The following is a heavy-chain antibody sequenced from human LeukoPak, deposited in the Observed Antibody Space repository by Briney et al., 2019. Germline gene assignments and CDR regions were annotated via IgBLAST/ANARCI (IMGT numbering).Heavy chain of an antibody. Sequence: SETLSLTCAVYGGSFSGYYWSWIRQPPGKGLEWIGEINHSGSTNYNPSLKSRVTISVDTSKNQFSLKLSSVTAADTAVCYCARAPKYYDFWSGFTAKYMDVWGKGTTVTVSS. D-gene: IGHD3-3*01. J-gene: IGHJ6*03. CDR1: GGSFSGYY. CDR3: ARAPKYYDFWSGFTAKYMDV. V-gene: IGHV4-34*01. CDR2: INHSGST.